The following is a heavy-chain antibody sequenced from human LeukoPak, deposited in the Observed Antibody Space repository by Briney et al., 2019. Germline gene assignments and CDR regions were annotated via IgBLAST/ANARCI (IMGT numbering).Heavy chain of an antibody. CDR3: ARDRYDYVWGSYRDY. J-gene: IGHJ4*02. V-gene: IGHV3-11*01. Sequence: GGSLRLSCAASGFTFSDYYMSWIRQAPGKGLEWVSYISSSGSTIYYADSVKGRFTISRDNAKNSLYLQMNSLRAEDTAVYYCARDRYDYVWGSYRDYWGQGTLVTVSS. CDR2: ISSSGSTI. D-gene: IGHD3-16*02. CDR1: GFTFSDYY.